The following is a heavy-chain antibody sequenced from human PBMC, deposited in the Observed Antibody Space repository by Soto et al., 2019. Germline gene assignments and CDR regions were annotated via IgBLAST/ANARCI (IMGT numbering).Heavy chain of an antibody. Sequence: EVQLVESGGGLVQPGGSLRLSCAASGFTVSSKYMSWVRQAAGKGLEWVSVIYADGTTYYEESVKGRFTISRDNSKNTLYFQMNNLRAEDTAVYYCARDRDDIVTGPIESWGQGTLVTVSS. CDR2: IYADGTT. J-gene: IGHJ4*02. CDR1: GFTVSSKY. D-gene: IGHD3-9*01. V-gene: IGHV3-66*01. CDR3: ARDRDDIVTGPIES.